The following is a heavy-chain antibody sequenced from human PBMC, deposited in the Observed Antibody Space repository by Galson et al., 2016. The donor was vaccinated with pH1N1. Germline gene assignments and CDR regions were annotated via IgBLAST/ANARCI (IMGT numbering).Heavy chain of an antibody. CDR3: AKDYRESTSSARAFDI. J-gene: IGHJ3*02. D-gene: IGHD2/OR15-2a*01. V-gene: IGHV3-23*01. CDR1: GFTFDNYD. Sequence: SLRLSCAASGFTFDNYDMTWVRQAPWKGLEWVSTLIGSGSSTYYEDSVRGRFTISRDNSKNTLYLQMNTLKVDDTAVYYCAKDYRESTSSARAFDIWGQGTLGTVSS. CDR2: LIGSGSST.